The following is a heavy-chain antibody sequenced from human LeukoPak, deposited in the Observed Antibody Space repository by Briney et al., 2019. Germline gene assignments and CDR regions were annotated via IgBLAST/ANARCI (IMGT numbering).Heavy chain of an antibody. CDR2: ISPYNGNT. Sequence: ASVKVSCKASGYTFVNYAISWVRQAPGQGLEWMGWISPYNGNTNYAQKLQGRVTMTTDTSTSTAYTELSRLRSDDTAVYYCARGYCSSTSCRRPYYYGMDVWGQGTTVTVSS. V-gene: IGHV1-18*01. D-gene: IGHD2-2*01. CDR1: GYTFVNYA. CDR3: ARGYCSSTSCRRPYYYGMDV. J-gene: IGHJ6*02.